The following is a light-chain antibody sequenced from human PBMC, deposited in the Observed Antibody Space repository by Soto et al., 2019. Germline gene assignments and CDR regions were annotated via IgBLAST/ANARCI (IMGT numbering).Light chain of an antibody. CDR1: SSNIGSNV. J-gene: IGLJ2*01. V-gene: IGLV1-51*02. Sequence: QSVLTQPPSVSAATGQKVTISCSGSSSNIGSNVVSWYQQVPGTSPRLLTYDDTKRASGITDRFSGSKSGSSATLGITGLQPGDEADYYCGTWDNSLSVVVFGGGTKVTVL. CDR3: GTWDNSLSVVV. CDR2: DDT.